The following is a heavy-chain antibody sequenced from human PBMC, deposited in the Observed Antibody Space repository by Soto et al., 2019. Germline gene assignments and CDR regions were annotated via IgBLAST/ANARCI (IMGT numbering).Heavy chain of an antibody. V-gene: IGHV1-69*13. CDR1: GGTFSSYA. Sequence: GASVKVSCKASGGTFSSYAISWVRQAPGQGLEWMGGIIPIFGTANYAQKFQGRVTITADESTSTAYMELSSLRSEDTAVYYCARTPALDLGFDYSGQGTLVTVSS. CDR3: ARTPALDLGFDY. CDR2: IIPIFGTA. J-gene: IGHJ4*02.